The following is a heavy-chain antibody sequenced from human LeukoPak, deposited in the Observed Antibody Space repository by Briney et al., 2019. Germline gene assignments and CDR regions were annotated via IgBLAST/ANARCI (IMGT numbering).Heavy chain of an antibody. V-gene: IGHV1-69*02. J-gene: IGHJ6*03. CDR1: GGTFSSYT. D-gene: IGHD2-2*01. CDR2: IIPILGIA. CDR3: ARVVPAAPDAYYYYYMDV. Sequence: SVKVSCKASGGTFSSYTISWVRQAPGQRLEWMGRIIPILGIANYAQKFQGRVTITADKSTSTAYMELSSLRSEDTAVYYCARVVPAAPDAYYYYYMDVWGKGTTVTVSS.